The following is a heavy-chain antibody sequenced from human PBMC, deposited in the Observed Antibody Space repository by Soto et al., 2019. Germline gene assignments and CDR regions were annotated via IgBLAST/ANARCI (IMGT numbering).Heavy chain of an antibody. CDR1: GFTFSSYA. CDR2: ISGSGGST. CDR3: AKDRLSHIVVVTAISSCFDY. V-gene: IGHV3-23*01. D-gene: IGHD2-21*02. J-gene: IGHJ4*02. Sequence: GGSLRLSCAASGFTFSSYAMSWVRQAPGKGLEWVSAISGSGGSTYYADSVKGRFTISRDNSKNTLYLQMNSLRAEDTAVYYCAKDRLSHIVVVTAISSCFDYWGQGTLVTVSS.